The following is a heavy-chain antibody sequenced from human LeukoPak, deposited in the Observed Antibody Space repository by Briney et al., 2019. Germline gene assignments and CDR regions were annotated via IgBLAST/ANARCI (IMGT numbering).Heavy chain of an antibody. CDR1: GGSISISSYY. CDR3: ARQHHYDIPPVFDL. CDR2: IYYSGIT. D-gene: IGHD3-9*01. Sequence: PSETLSLTCTVSGGSISISSYYWAWIRQPPGKGLEWIGSIYYSGITYYNPSLKSRVPISVDTSKTQFSLKLSSVTAADTAVYYCARQHHYDIPPVFDLWGRGTLVTVSS. J-gene: IGHJ2*01. V-gene: IGHV4-39*01.